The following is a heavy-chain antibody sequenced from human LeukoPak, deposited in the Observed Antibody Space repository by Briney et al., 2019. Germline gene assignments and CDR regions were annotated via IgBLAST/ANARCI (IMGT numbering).Heavy chain of an antibody. CDR2: IYYSGSA. J-gene: IGHJ6*02. Sequence: SETLSLTCTVPGGSVKNYYWSWIRQPPGKGLEWIGYIYYSGSASYNPSLKGRVTISVDTSESQFSLKLSSVTAADTAMYYCARVRSDYFYAMDVWGQGTTVTVSS. V-gene: IGHV4-59*02. CDR3: ARVRSDYFYAMDV. CDR1: GGSVKNYY.